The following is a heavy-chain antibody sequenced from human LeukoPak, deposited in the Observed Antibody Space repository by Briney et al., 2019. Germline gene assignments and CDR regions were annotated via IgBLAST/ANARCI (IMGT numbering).Heavy chain of an antibody. D-gene: IGHD2-15*01. Sequence: SETPSLTCTVSGGSISGSSYYWGWSRQPPGEGLEWIGSISSSGSTYYNPSLKSRVTISVDTSKNQFSLKLSSVTAADTAVYFCARRMVAATPGHYWGQGTLVTVSS. CDR2: ISSSGST. CDR3: ARRMVAATPGHY. CDR1: GGSISGSSYY. V-gene: IGHV4-39*01. J-gene: IGHJ4*02.